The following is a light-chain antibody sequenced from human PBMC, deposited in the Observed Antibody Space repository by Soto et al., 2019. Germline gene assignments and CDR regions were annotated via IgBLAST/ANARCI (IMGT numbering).Light chain of an antibody. Sequence: DIQMTQSPSSLSASVGDRVTITCRASQSISSYLNWYQQKPGKTPKLLIYAASSLQSGVPSRFSGSGSGTDFTLTISSLQPEDFATYCCQRSYSTPFTFGPGTKADIE. CDR3: QRSYSTPFT. CDR1: QSISSY. CDR2: AAS. J-gene: IGKJ3*01. V-gene: IGKV1-39*01.